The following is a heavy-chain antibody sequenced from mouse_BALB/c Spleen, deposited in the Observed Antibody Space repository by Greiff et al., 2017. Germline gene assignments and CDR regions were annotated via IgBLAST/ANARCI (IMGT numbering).Heavy chain of an antibody. D-gene: IGHD5-1-1*01. J-gene: IGHJ4*01. CDR3: ARHGDTRTAMDY. Sequence: EVKLVESGGDLVKPGGSLKLSCAASGFTFSSYGMSWVRQTPDKRLEWVATISSGGSYTYYPDSVKGRFTISRDNAKNTLYLQMSSLKSEDTAMYYCARHGDTRTAMDYWGQGTSVTVSS. V-gene: IGHV5-6*01. CDR2: ISSGGSYT. CDR1: GFTFSSYG.